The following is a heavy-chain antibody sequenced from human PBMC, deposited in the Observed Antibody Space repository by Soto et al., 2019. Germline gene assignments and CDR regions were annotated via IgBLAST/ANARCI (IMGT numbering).Heavy chain of an antibody. D-gene: IGHD2-21*01. CDR3: ARSDGYNFNWLDS. V-gene: IGHV1-8*01. CDR2: MNPNSGNT. Sequence: QVQLVQSGAEVKTPGASVKVSCKASGYTFASYDINWVRQAPGQGLEWMGWMNPNSGNTGYAQKFQGRLTMIRDTALSIAHMELSSLRNEATAVYYCARSDGYNFNWLDSWGQGTLVTVS. CDR1: GYTFASYD. J-gene: IGHJ5*01.